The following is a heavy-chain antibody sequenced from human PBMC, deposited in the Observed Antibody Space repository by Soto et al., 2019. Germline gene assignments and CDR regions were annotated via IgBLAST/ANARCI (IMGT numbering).Heavy chain of an antibody. D-gene: IGHD3-3*02. J-gene: IGHJ6*02. CDR3: AKGRVRTDARISVMDV. CDR2: ISFDGYHK. CDR1: GFTLSSYG. V-gene: IGHV3-30*18. Sequence: PGGSLRLSCAASGFTLSSYGINWIRQAPGKGREGVAVISFDGYHKYYADSVEGRFTISRDTSKNTLYLQMNSLRAEDTAVYYCAKGRVRTDARISVMDVWGQGTTVTVPS.